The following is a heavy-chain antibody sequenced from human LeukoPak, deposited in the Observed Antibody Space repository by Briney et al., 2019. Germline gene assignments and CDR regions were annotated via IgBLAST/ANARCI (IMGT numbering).Heavy chain of an antibody. V-gene: IGHV1-18*04. J-gene: IGHJ5*02. D-gene: IGHD6-13*01. CDR1: GYTFTSYG. Sequence: ASVKVSCKASGYTFTSYGISWVRQAPGQGLEWMGWISAYNGNTNYAQKLQGRVTMTTDTSTSTAYIELRSLRSDDTAVYYCARWGIAAAGTSRTNLNWFDPWGRGTLVTVSS. CDR3: ARWGIAAAGTSRTNLNWFDP. CDR2: ISAYNGNT.